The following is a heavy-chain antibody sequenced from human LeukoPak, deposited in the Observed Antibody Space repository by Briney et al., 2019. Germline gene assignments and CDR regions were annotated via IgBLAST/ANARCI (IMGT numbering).Heavy chain of an antibody. V-gene: IGHV1-69*05. CDR2: IIPIFGTA. D-gene: IGHD6-6*01. J-gene: IGHJ4*02. Sequence: ASVKVSCKASGGTFSSYAISWVRQAPGQGLEWVGGIIPIFGTANYAQKFQGRVTITTDESTSTDYMELSRLRSEDTGVYYCAILEYSSSSGWDYWGQGTLVTVSS. CDR3: AILEYSSSSGWDY. CDR1: GGTFSSYA.